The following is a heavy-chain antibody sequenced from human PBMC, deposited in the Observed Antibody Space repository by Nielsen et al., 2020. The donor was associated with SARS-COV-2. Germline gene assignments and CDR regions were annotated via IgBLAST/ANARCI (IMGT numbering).Heavy chain of an antibody. V-gene: IGHV1-3*01. CDR3: ARGGGGDYESDAFDI. Sequence: KFQGRVTITRDTTASTAYMELSSLRSEDTAVYYCARGGGGDYESDAFDIWGQGTMVTVSS. J-gene: IGHJ3*02. D-gene: IGHD4-17*01.